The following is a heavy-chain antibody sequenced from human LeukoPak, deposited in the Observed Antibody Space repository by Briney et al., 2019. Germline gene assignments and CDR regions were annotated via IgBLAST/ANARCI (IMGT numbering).Heavy chain of an antibody. J-gene: IGHJ6*02. V-gene: IGHV3-53*01. CDR1: GFIFSNYG. Sequence: GGSLRLSCAASGFIFSNYGMNWVRQAPGKGLEWVSVIYGGGSTSYADSVKGRFTISRDTSKNTLYLQMNSLRAEDTAVYYCARGSYGMDVWGQGTTVTVSS. CDR3: ARGSYGMDV. CDR2: IYGGGST.